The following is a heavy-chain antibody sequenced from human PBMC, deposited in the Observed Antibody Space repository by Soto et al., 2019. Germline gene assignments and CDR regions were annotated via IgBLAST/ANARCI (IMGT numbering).Heavy chain of an antibody. CDR1: GFTFSNYA. CDR3: SRESMSVAVSCSRVYGMDV. V-gene: IGHV3-23*01. CDR2: TRSNGEYT. J-gene: IGHJ6*02. D-gene: IGHD6-6*01. Sequence: GGSLRLSCAGSGFTFSNYAMTWVRQAPGKRLEWVSTTRSNGEYTYYADSVKGRCTVSRDNSQNALFLEMSSLRAEDTAVYYCSRESMSVAVSCSRVYGMDVWGQGTTVTVSS.